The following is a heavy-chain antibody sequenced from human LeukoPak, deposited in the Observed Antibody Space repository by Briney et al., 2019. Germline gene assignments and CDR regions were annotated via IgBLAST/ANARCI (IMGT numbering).Heavy chain of an antibody. J-gene: IGHJ4*02. V-gene: IGHV4-59*01. CDR2: IYYSGST. D-gene: IGHD6-13*01. CDR1: GGSISSYY. CDR3: ASFLAGVFDY. Sequence: PSETLSLTCTVSGGSISSYYSSWIRQPPGKRLEWIGYIYYSGSTNYNPSLKSRATISVDTSKNQFSLKLSSVTAADTAVYYCASFLAGVFDYWGQGTLVTVSS.